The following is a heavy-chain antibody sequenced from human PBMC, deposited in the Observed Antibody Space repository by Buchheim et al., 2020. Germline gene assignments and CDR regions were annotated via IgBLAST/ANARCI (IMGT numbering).Heavy chain of an antibody. V-gene: IGHV3-30*04. CDR1: GFTFSSYA. CDR3: ARSLSCSGGSCYDLARD. J-gene: IGHJ4*02. CDR2: ISYDGSNK. D-gene: IGHD2-15*01. Sequence: QVQLVESGGGVVQPGRSLRLSCAASGFTFSSYAMHWVRQAPGKGLEWVAVISYDGSNKYYADSVKGRFTISRDNSKNTLYLQMNSLRAEDTAVYYCARSLSCSGGSCYDLARDWGQGTL.